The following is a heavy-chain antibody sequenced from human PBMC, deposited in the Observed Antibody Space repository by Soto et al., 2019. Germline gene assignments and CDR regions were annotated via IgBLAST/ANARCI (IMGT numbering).Heavy chain of an antibody. CDR3: ARVFIEDSSSSNDY. J-gene: IGHJ4*02. D-gene: IGHD6-6*01. CDR2: ISAYNGNA. Sequence: GASVKVSCKASGYTFTSYGISWVRQAPGQGLEWMGWISAYNGNANYAQKLQGRVTMTTDTSTSTAYMELRSLRSDDTAVYYCARVFIEDSSSSNDYWGQGTLVTVPQ. V-gene: IGHV1-18*01. CDR1: GYTFTSYG.